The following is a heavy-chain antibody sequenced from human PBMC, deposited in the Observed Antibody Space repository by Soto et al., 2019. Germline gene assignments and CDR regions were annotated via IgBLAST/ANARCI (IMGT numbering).Heavy chain of an antibody. D-gene: IGHD2-15*01. Sequence: QVQLVESGGGVVQPGRSLRLSCAASGFTFSSYGMHWVRQAPGKGLEWVGVIWDDGSNKYYADSVKGRFTISRDNSKNTLYLQMNSRRAEDTAVYYCARDPSDIVVVVAATPGAADYWGQGTLVTVSS. J-gene: IGHJ4*02. CDR2: IWDDGSNK. V-gene: IGHV3-33*01. CDR1: GFTFSSYG. CDR3: ARDPSDIVVVVAATPGAADY.